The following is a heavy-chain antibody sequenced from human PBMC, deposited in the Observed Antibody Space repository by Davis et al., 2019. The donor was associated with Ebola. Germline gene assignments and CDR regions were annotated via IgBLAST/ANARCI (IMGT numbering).Heavy chain of an antibody. J-gene: IGHJ6*02. Sequence: PGGSLRLSCAASGFTFSSYAMHWVRQAPGKGLEWVAVISYDGSNKYYADSVKGRFTISRDNSKNTLYLQMNSLRAEDTAVYYCAKDFPGLQWLVRSSPPMDVWGQGTTVTVSS. CDR3: AKDFPGLQWLVRSSPPMDV. D-gene: IGHD6-19*01. V-gene: IGHV3-30*04. CDR2: ISYDGSNK. CDR1: GFTFSSYA.